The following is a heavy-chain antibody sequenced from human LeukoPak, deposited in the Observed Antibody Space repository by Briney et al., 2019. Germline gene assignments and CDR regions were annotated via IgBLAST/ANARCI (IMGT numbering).Heavy chain of an antibody. Sequence: PSETLSLTCAVSGYSISSGYYWGRIRQPPGKGLEWIGSISHTGSASSNPSLKSRVTISLDTSKNQFSLKLTSVTATDTAVYYCARDLGHGGDSDYWGQGTLVTVSS. CDR1: GYSISSGYY. CDR3: ARDLGHGGDSDY. CDR2: ISHTGSA. D-gene: IGHD4-23*01. J-gene: IGHJ4*02. V-gene: IGHV4-38-2*02.